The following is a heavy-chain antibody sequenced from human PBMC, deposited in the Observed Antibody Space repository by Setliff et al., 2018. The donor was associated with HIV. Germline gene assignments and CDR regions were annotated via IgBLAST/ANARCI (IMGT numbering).Heavy chain of an antibody. V-gene: IGHV4-59*01. CDR3: ARDTAMVSWV. CDR2: IYYSGST. D-gene: IGHD5-18*01. J-gene: IGHJ4*02. Sequence: SETLSLTCTVSGGSISNYYWSWIRQPPGKGLEWIRSIYYSGSTNYNPSLKSRVTISVDTSKNQFSLKLSSVTAADTAVYYCARDTAMVSWVWGQGTLVTVSS. CDR1: GGSISNYY.